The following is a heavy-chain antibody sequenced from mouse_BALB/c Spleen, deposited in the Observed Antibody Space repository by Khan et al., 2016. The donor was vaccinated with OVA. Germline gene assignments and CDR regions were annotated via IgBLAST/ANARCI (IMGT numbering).Heavy chain of an antibody. CDR1: GFTFTDYY. CDR2: IRNKANGYTT. Sequence: EVRLVESGGGLVQPGGSLRLSCATSGFTFTDYYMSWVRQPPGKALEWLGFIRNKANGYTTEYSASVKGRFTISRDNSQSILYLQMNTLRAEDSATYSCAKDFDSWGQGTTLTVSS. CDR3: AKDFDS. J-gene: IGHJ2*01. V-gene: IGHV7-3*02.